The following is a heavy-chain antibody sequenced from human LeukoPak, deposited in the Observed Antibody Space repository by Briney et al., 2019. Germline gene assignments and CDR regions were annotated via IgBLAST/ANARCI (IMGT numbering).Heavy chain of an antibody. V-gene: IGHV3-64D*09. J-gene: IGHJ4*02. CDR3: ARAYSSSGRGY. CDR2: ISSNGGST. CDR1: GFTFSSYA. D-gene: IGHD6-13*01. Sequence: PGGSLRLSCSASGFTFSSYAMHWVRQAPGKGLEYVSAISSNGGSTYYADSVKGRFTISRDNSKNTLYLQMSSLRAEDTAVYYCARAYSSSGRGYWGQGTLVTVSS.